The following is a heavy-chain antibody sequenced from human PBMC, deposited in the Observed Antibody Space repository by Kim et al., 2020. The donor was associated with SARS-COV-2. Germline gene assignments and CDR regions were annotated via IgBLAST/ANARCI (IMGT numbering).Heavy chain of an antibody. V-gene: IGHV1-8*01. CDR2: FNPNTGQT. D-gene: IGHD2-2*01. CDR3: ARNLMYCTRTICFMDV. CDR1: GYTFTNYD. Sequence: ASVKVSCEASGYTFTNYDINWVRQAPGQGLEWMGLFNPNTGQTVYAQEFQGRFTMTRDTSKTTAYMELSSLRSDDTAVYYCARNLMYCTRTICFMDVWGQGTTVTVSS. J-gene: IGHJ6*02.